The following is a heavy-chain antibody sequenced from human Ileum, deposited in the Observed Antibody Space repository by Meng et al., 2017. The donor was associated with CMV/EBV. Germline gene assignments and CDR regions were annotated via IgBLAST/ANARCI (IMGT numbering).Heavy chain of an antibody. V-gene: IGHV1-69*05. D-gene: IGHD3-3*01. Sequence: SVKVSCKDSGGIFSSYAIRWVRQAPGQGLEWMGGIIPIFGTANYAQKFQGRVTITTDESTSTAYMEMSSLRAEDTAVYYCASGSEITSFGLGPYGMDVWGQGTTVTVSS. CDR1: GGIFSSYA. J-gene: IGHJ6*02. CDR2: IIPIFGTA. CDR3: ASGSEITSFGLGPYGMDV.